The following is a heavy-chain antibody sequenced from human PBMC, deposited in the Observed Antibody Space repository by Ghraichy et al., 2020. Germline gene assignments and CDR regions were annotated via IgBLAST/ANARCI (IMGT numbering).Heavy chain of an antibody. CDR2: IYHSGST. D-gene: IGHD5-18*01. V-gene: IGHV4-38-2*02. CDR3: AEAGGYSYGLAY. CDR1: GYSISSGYY. Sequence: ESLNIACTVSGYSISSGYYWGWIRQPPGKGLEWIGSIYHSGSTYYNPSLKSRVTISVDTSKNQFSLKLSSVTAADTAVYYCAEAGGYSYGLAYWGQGTLVTVSS. J-gene: IGHJ4*02.